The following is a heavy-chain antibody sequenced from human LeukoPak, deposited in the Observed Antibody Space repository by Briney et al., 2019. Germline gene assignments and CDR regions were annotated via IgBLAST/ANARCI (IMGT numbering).Heavy chain of an antibody. V-gene: IGHV4-39*07. D-gene: IGHD5-18*01. Sequence: SETLSLTCTVSGGSISSTSLYWGWIRQPPGKGLEWIGRISYSVGTYYNPSLKSRVTISVDTSKNQFSLKLSSVTAADTAVYYCARTTEGGYTYDYFYYYYMDVWGKGTTVTTSS. CDR1: GGSISSTSLY. CDR3: ARTTEGGYTYDYFYYYYMDV. J-gene: IGHJ6*03. CDR2: ISYSVGT.